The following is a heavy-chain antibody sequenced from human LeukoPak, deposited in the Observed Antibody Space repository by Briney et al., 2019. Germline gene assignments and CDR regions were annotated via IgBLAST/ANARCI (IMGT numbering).Heavy chain of an antibody. J-gene: IGHJ4*02. CDR3: ARGEKTTAGDYFDY. V-gene: IGHV3-30-3*01. Sequence: PGGSLRLSCAASGFTFSSSAMHWVRQATGKGLEWVAVISYGVSDKYYADSVKGRFTISRDNSQNTLYLQMNSLRAEDTTVYYCARGEKTTAGDYFDYWGQGILVTVSS. CDR1: GFTFSSSA. D-gene: IGHD4-17*01. CDR2: ISYGVSDK.